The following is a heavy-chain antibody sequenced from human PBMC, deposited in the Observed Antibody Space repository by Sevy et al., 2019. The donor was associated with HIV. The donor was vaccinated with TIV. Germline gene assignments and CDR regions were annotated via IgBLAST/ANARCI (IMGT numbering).Heavy chain of an antibody. J-gene: IGHJ5*02. CDR3: ARTGDSSGRDNCFDP. D-gene: IGHD3-22*01. Sequence: GESLKISCKGSGYTFTSYWISWVRQMPGKGLEWMGRIDPSDSYTHYNPSFQVHVTISVDKSINTAYLQWSSLKASDTAMYYCARTGDSSGRDNCFDPWGQGTLVTVSS. CDR2: IDPSDSYT. CDR1: GYTFTSYW. V-gene: IGHV5-10-1*01.